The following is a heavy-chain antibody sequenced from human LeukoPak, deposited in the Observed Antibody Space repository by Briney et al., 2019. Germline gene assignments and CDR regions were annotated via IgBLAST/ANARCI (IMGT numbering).Heavy chain of an antibody. CDR1: GGSFSGYY. Sequence: PSETLSLTCAVYGGSFSGYYWSWIRQPPGKGLEWIGEINHSGSTNYNPSLKSRVTISVDTSKNQFSLKLSSVTAADAAVYYCAINRPYSSSWYYYYYGMDVWGQGTTVTVYS. J-gene: IGHJ6*02. CDR2: INHSGST. D-gene: IGHD6-13*01. V-gene: IGHV4-34*01. CDR3: AINRPYSSSWYYYYYGMDV.